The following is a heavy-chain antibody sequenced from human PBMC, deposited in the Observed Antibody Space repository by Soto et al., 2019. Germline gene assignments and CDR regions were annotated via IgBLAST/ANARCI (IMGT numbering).Heavy chain of an antibody. CDR3: AHSDSSSFYYYYGMDV. Sequence: QITLKESGPTLVKPTQTLTLTCTFSGFSLSTSGVGVGWIRQPPGKALEGLALIYWDDDKRYSPSLKSRLTIPKDTSKNQVVLTMTNMDPVDTATYYCAHSDSSSFYYYYGMDVWGQGTTVTVSS. J-gene: IGHJ6*02. D-gene: IGHD6-6*01. CDR2: IYWDDDK. CDR1: GFSLSTSGVG. V-gene: IGHV2-5*02.